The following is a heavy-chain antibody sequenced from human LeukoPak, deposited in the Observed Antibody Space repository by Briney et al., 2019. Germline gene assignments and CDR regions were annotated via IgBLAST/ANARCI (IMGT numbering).Heavy chain of an antibody. CDR2: INHSGST. V-gene: IGHV4-34*01. CDR3: TRHRGGSGSYYVLDPSYYYYYMDV. D-gene: IGHD3-10*01. CDR1: GGSFSGYY. J-gene: IGHJ6*03. Sequence: SETLSLTCAVYGGSFSGYYWSWIRQPPGKGLEWIGEINHSGSTNYNPSLKSRVTISVDTSKNQFSLKLSSVTAADTAVYYCTRHRGGSGSYYVLDPSYYYYYMDVWGKGTTVTISS.